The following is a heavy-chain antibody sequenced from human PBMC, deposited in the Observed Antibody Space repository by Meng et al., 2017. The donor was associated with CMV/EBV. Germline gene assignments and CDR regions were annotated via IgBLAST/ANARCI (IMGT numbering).Heavy chain of an antibody. V-gene: IGHV1-2*02. CDR3: VRSSGWSLFDY. D-gene: IGHD6-19*01. CDR2: VNSNNDAT. Sequence: AQLVQSGVEMKKPAASVKVSCTTVRFTFSDYYIHWVRQAPGQGLEWMGWVNSNNDATNYARKFQGRVSMTRDTFISTAHMELSRLMSDDTAVYYCVRSSGWSLFDYWGQGTLVTVSS. CDR1: RFTFSDYY. J-gene: IGHJ4*02.